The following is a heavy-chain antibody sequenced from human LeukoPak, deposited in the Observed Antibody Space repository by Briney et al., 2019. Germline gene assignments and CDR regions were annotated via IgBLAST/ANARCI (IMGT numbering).Heavy chain of an antibody. CDR3: ARAPRTASTTLLP. D-gene: IGHD1-26*01. J-gene: IGHJ5*02. CDR1: GGSFSGYY. CDR2: INHSGST. V-gene: IGHV4-34*01. Sequence: KPSETLSLTCAVYGGSFSGYYWSWIRQPPGKGLEWIGEINHSGSTNYNPSLKSRVTISVDTSKNQFSLKLSSVTAADTAVYYCARAPRTASTTLLPWGQGTLVTVSS.